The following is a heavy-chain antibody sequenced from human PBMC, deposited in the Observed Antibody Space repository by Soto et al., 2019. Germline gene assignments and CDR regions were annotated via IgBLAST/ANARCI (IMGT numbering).Heavy chain of an antibody. V-gene: IGHV4-39*01. CDR2: IDYNGVT. J-gene: IGHJ4*02. D-gene: IGHD2-2*01. CDR1: GASISSRDYY. Sequence: SETLSLTCSVSGASISSRDYYWGWIRQTPGKGLEWIGNIDYNGVTYYNPSLKSRVTVSKDTSKNQFSLKAASVTAADTAIYYCGRVMIGTSRHTDSDYWGQGTQVTVSS. CDR3: GRVMIGTSRHTDSDY.